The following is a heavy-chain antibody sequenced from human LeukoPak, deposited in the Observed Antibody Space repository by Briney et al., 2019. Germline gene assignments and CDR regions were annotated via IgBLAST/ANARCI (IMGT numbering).Heavy chain of an antibody. D-gene: IGHD3-10*01. J-gene: IGHJ5*02. CDR1: GGSIRNSSFY. CDR3: ATQSQDYYDSGSYYNWFDP. V-gene: IGHV4-39*01. Sequence: PSETLSLTCTVSGGSIRNSSFYWGWIRQPPGKGLEWIGSIYYSGSTYYNPSLKTRVTMSVDTSKNQFSLKLSSVTATDTAMYFCATQSQDYYDSGSYYNWFDPWGQGTLVTVSS. CDR2: IYYSGST.